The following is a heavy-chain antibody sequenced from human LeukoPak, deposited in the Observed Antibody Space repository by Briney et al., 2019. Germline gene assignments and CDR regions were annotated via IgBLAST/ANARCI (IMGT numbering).Heavy chain of an antibody. CDR2: IPRDGSYE. CDR1: GFSFSSYG. D-gene: IGHD3-16*01. CDR3: ANIPNSFGPDY. Sequence: GGSLRLSCAASGFSFSSYGMHWVRLAPGRGLEWVAFIPRDGSYEKYADSVKGRFAISRDNSKSTLYLHMNSLRAEDTAVYYCANIPNSFGPDYWGQGILVTVSS. V-gene: IGHV3-30*02. J-gene: IGHJ4*02.